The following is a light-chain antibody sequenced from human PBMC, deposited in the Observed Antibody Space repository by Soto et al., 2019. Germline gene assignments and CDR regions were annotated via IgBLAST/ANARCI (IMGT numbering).Light chain of an antibody. Sequence: DIVMTQSPDSLAVSLGERATINCKSSQSVLYSSNNKNYLAWYQQKPGQPPKLLIYWASTRESGVPDRFSGSGSGRDFTLTISSLQAEDVAVYYCQQYYSTPPTFGQGTKLEIK. V-gene: IGKV4-1*01. CDR2: WAS. CDR3: QQYYSTPPT. J-gene: IGKJ2*01. CDR1: QSVLYSSNNKNY.